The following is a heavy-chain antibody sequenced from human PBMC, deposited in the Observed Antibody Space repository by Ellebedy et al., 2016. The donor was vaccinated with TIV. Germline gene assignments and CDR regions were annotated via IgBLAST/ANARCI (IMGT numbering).Heavy chain of an antibody. J-gene: IGHJ4*02. CDR2: INHSGST. Sequence: SETLSLTCAVYGGSFSGYYWSWIRQPPGKGLEWIGEINHSGSTNYNPSLKSRVTISVDTSKNQFSLKLSSVTAADTAVYYCARTYYYDSSGYVFSGYYFDYWGQGTLVTVSS. V-gene: IGHV4-34*01. CDR1: GGSFSGYY. CDR3: ARTYYYDSSGYVFSGYYFDY. D-gene: IGHD3-22*01.